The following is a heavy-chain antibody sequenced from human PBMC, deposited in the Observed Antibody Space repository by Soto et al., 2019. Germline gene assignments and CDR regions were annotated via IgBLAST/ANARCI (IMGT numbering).Heavy chain of an antibody. CDR1: EYSFTSYW. V-gene: IGHV5-10-1*01. CDR2: IDPSDSYT. Sequence: GESLKISCKGSEYSFTSYWTSWVRQMPGKGLEWMGRIDPSDSYTNYSPSFQGHVTISADKSISTAYLQWSSLKASDTAMYYCARLNQLLASPDYWGQGTLVTVSS. D-gene: IGHD2-2*01. CDR3: ARLNQLLASPDY. J-gene: IGHJ4*02.